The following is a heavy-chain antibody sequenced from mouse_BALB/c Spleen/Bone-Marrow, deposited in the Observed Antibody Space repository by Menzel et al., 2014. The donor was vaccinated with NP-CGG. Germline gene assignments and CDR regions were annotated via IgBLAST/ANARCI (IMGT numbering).Heavy chain of an antibody. J-gene: IGHJ3*01. Sequence: EVQLQESGPELVKPGASVKISCKASGYTFTDYNIHWVKQSHGKSLEWIGYIYPYNGGTAYNQEFKSKATLTVDNSSSTAYMELRSLTSEDSAVYYCARGRAYYVNYGFAYWGQGTLVTVSA. V-gene: IGHV1S29*02. CDR1: GYTFTDYN. CDR3: ARGRAYYVNYGFAY. D-gene: IGHD2-10*01. CDR2: IYPYNGGT.